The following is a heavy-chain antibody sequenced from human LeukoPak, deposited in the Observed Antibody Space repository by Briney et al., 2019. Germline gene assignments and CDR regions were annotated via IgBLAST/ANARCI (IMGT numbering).Heavy chain of an antibody. Sequence: GSLRLSCAASGFTFSIYSMNWIRQPPGKGLEWIGEINHSGSTNYNPSLKSRVTISVDTSKNQFSLKLTSVTAADTAVYYCARGGGDYYYMDVWGKGTTVTVSS. J-gene: IGHJ6*03. CDR2: INHSGST. CDR1: GFTFSIYS. CDR3: ARGGGDYYYMDV. V-gene: IGHV4-34*01. D-gene: IGHD4-23*01.